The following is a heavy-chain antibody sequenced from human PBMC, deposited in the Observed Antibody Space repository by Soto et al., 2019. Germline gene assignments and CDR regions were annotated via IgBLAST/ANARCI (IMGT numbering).Heavy chain of an antibody. D-gene: IGHD1-26*01. CDR2: ISGSGGST. CDR1: GFTFSSYA. J-gene: IGHJ4*02. V-gene: IGHV3-23*01. Sequence: EVQLLESGGGLVQPGGSLRLSCAASGFTFSSYAMSWVRQAPGKGLEWVSVISGSGGSTYYADSVKGRFTISRDNAKNTLDLQRNSRRAEDTAVYYCAKRGSGSQFDYWGQGTLVTVSS. CDR3: AKRGSGSQFDY.